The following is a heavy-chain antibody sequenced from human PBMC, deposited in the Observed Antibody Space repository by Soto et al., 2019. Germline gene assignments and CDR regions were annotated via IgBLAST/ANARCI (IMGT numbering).Heavy chain of an antibody. Sequence: QVQLQESGPGLVRPSGTLSLTCAVSGDSISGSRWWSWVRQSPGKGLDWIGEVYHTGTTRYNPSLKSRVTISVDTSRNHFSLNLNSLTAADTAVYYCVGNGYYSLDVW. CDR1: GDSISGSRW. J-gene: IGHJ6*01. D-gene: IGHD4-17*01. CDR2: VYHTGTT. CDR3: VGNGYYSLDV. V-gene: IGHV4-4*02.